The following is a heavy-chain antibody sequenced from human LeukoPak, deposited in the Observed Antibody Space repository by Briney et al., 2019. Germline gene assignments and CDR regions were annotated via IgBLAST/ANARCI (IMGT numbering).Heavy chain of an antibody. J-gene: IGHJ6*02. D-gene: IGHD2-21*01. CDR1: GFTFSSYA. V-gene: IGHV3-23*01. Sequence: GGSLRLSCAASGFTFSSYAMSWVRQAPGKGLEWVSAISGSGGSTYYADSVKGRFTISRDNSKNTLYLQMSGLRVEDTAVYHCASDSPYYGMDVWGQGTTVTVSS. CDR2: ISGSGGST. CDR3: ASDSPYYGMDV.